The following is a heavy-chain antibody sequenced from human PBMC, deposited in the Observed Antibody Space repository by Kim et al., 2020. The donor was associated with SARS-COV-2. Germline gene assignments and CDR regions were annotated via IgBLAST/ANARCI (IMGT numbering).Heavy chain of an antibody. Sequence: GGSLRLSCAASGFTFSSYCMHWVRQAPGKGLEWVAVIWYDGSNKDYADSVKGRFTISRDNSKNTLYLQMNSLRAEDTAVYYCARDLLVGATSYGMDVWGPGTTVTVSS. V-gene: IGHV3-33*01. D-gene: IGHD1-26*01. CDR2: IWYDGSNK. CDR1: GFTFSSYC. CDR3: ARDLLVGATSYGMDV. J-gene: IGHJ6*02.